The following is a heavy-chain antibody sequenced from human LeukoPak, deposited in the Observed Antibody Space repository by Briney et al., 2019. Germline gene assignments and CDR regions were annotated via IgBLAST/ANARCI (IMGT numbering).Heavy chain of an antibody. J-gene: IGHJ4*02. CDR2: IYYSGTT. V-gene: IGHV4-59*01. CDR1: GYSFSRYA. CDR3: AGARHDFWSAYHFDS. D-gene: IGHD3-3*01. Sequence: SETLSLTCAVSGYSFSRYALSWIRQPPGKGLEWIGYIYYSGTTKYNPSLMSRVFMSIDKSKNKFSLSLSSVIAADAAVYYCAGARHDFWSAYHFDSWGLGTLVIVSS.